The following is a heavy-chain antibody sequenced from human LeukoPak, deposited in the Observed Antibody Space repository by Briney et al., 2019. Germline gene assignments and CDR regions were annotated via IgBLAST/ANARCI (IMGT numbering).Heavy chain of an antibody. CDR2: INPNSGGT. J-gene: IGHJ5*02. CDR1: GYTFTSYA. V-gene: IGHV1-2*02. Sequence: GASVKVSCKASGYTFTSYAMNWVRQAPGQGLEWMGWINPNSGGTNYAQKFQGRVTMTRDTSISTAYMELSRLRSDDTAVYYCARVLATMVAAAGTRPEYWFDPWGQGTLVTVSS. CDR3: ARVLATMVAAAGTRPEYWFDP. D-gene: IGHD6-13*01.